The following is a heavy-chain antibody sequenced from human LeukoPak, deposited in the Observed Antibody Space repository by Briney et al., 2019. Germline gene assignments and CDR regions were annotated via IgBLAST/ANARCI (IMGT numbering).Heavy chain of an antibody. V-gene: IGHV3-9*01. J-gene: IGHJ4*02. Sequence: GRSLRLSCAASGFTFDDYAMHWVRQAPGKGLEWVSGISWNSGSIVYADSVKGRFTISRDNSKNTLYLQMNSLRAEDTAVYYCAKGDSSTTRYYFDYWGQGTLVTVSS. CDR1: GFTFDDYA. CDR3: AKGDSSTTRYYFDY. D-gene: IGHD6-13*01. CDR2: ISWNSGSI.